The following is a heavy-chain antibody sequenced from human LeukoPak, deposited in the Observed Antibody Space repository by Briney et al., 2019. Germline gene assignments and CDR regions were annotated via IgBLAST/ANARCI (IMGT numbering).Heavy chain of an antibody. D-gene: IGHD5-18*01. V-gene: IGHV4-34*01. J-gene: IGHJ4*02. Sequence: SETLSLTCAVYGGSFSGYYWSWIRQPPGKGLKWIGKINHSGSTNYNPSLKSRVTISVDTSKNQFSLKLSSVTAADTAVYYCANGYSYGIWGQGTLVTVSS. CDR1: GGSFSGYY. CDR2: INHSGST. CDR3: ANGYSYGI.